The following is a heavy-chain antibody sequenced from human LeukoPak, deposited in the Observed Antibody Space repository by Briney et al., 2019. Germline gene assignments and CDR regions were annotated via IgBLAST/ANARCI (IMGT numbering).Heavy chain of an antibody. CDR1: GGSFSGYY. CDR2: INHSGST. V-gene: IGHV4-34*01. Sequence: PSETLSLTCAVYGGSFSGYYWSWIRQPPGKGLEWIGEINHSGSTNYNPSLESRVTISVDTSKNQFSLKLSSVTAADTAVYYCARGRPKQWLVIGATKFDYWGQGTLVTVSS. D-gene: IGHD6-19*01. J-gene: IGHJ4*02. CDR3: ARGRPKQWLVIGATKFDY.